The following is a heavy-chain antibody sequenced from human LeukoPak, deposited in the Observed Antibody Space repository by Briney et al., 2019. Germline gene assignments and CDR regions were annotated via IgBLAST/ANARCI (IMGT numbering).Heavy chain of an antibody. J-gene: IGHJ4*02. CDR3: ARDLGVRGETISDY. V-gene: IGHV1-2*02. CDR2: INPNSGGT. Sequence: ASVKVSCKASGYTFTGYYMHWVRQAPGQGLEWMGWINPNSGGTNYAQKFQGRVTMTRDTSISTAYMELSRLRSDDTAVYYCARDLGVRGETISDYWGQGTLVTVSS. CDR1: GYTFTGYY. D-gene: IGHD3-10*01.